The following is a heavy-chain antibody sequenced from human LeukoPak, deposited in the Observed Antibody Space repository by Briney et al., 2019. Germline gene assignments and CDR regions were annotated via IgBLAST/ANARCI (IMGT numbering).Heavy chain of an antibody. Sequence: SETLSLTCTVSGGSVSSGSYYWSWIRQPPGKGLEWIGYIYYSGSTNYNPSLKSRVTISVDTSKNQFSLKLSSVTAADTAVYYCARRTYSSGWSNFDCWGQGTLVTVSS. J-gene: IGHJ4*02. D-gene: IGHD6-19*01. CDR2: IYYSGST. CDR1: GGSVSSGSYY. CDR3: ARRTYSSGWSNFDC. V-gene: IGHV4-61*01.